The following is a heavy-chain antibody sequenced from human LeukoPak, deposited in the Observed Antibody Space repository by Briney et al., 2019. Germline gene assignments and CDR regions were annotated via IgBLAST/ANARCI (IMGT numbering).Heavy chain of an antibody. V-gene: IGHV3-30*03. J-gene: IGHJ6*02. CDR1: GFTFSSYA. D-gene: IGHD4-17*01. CDR3: ARESAVTMADYGMDV. CDR2: ISYDGSNK. Sequence: GGSLRLSCAASGFTFSSYAMSWVRQTPGKGLEWVAVISYDGSNKYYADSVKGRFTISRDNSKNTLYLQMNSLRVEDTAVYNCARESAVTMADYGMDVWGQGTTVTVSS.